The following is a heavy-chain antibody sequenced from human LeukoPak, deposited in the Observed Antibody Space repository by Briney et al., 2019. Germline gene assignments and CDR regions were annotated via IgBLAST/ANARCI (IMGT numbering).Heavy chain of an antibody. CDR3: AKGLLKQPLEYFQH. V-gene: IGHV3-23*01. J-gene: IGHJ1*01. Sequence: GGSLRLSCAASGITFTSYAMTWVRQAPGKGLEWVSSIAGSGDSSYYADSVKGRFIISRDNSKDTLYLQMNSLRAEDTAVYYCAKGLLKQPLEYFQHWGQGTLVTVSS. D-gene: IGHD2-15*01. CDR1: GITFTSYA. CDR2: IAGSGDSS.